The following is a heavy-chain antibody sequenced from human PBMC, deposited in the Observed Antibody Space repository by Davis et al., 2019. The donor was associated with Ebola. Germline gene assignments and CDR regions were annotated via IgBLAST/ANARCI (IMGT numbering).Heavy chain of an antibody. D-gene: IGHD4-11*01. CDR1: GGSISSGGYS. Sequence: MPSETLSLTCAVSGGSISSGGYSWSWIRQPPVMCLAWIGYIYHSGSTYYNPSLKSRVTISVDRSKNQFSLKLSSVTAADTAVYYCASTVTTVTTGWFDPWGQGTLVTVSS. CDR2: IYHSGST. J-gene: IGHJ5*02. CDR3: ASTVTTVTTGWFDP. V-gene: IGHV4-30-2*01.